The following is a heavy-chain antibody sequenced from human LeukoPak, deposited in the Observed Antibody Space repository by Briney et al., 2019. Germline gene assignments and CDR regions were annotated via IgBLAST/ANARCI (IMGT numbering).Heavy chain of an antibody. V-gene: IGHV3-74*01. CDR2: IKTDGGST. CDR1: GFSFSSYW. CDR3: AREPIYYYYMDV. Sequence: GGSLRLSCAASGFSFSSYWMHWVRQAPGKGLVWVSRIKTDGGSTSYADSVKGRFTISRDNAKNTLYLQMNSLRAEDTAVYYCAREPIYYYYMDVWGKGTTVTVSS. J-gene: IGHJ6*03.